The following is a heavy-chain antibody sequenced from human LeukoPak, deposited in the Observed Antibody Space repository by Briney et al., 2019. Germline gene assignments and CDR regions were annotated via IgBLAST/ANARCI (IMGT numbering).Heavy chain of an antibody. CDR3: EVVVAATPYAFDI. Sequence: GGSLRLSCAASGFTFSSYGMHWVRQAPGKGLEWEAVISYDGSNKYYADSVKGRFTISRDNSKNTLYLQMNSLRAEDTAVYYCEVVVAATPYAFDIWGQGTMVTVSS. V-gene: IGHV3-30*03. CDR2: ISYDGSNK. CDR1: GFTFSSYG. J-gene: IGHJ3*02. D-gene: IGHD2-15*01.